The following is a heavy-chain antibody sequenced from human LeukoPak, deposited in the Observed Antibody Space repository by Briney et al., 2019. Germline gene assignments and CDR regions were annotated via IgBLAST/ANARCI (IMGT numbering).Heavy chain of an antibody. V-gene: IGHV1-2*02. CDR2: INPNSGDT. Sequence: ASVKVSCKTSGYTFTGYYVHWVRQAPGQGLEWMGWINPNSGDTNYAQKFQGRGTMTRATSISTAYMELSRLRSDDTAVYYCAKGLPYGMDVWGQGTTVTVSS. CDR1: GYTFTGYY. CDR3: AKGLPYGMDV. J-gene: IGHJ6*02.